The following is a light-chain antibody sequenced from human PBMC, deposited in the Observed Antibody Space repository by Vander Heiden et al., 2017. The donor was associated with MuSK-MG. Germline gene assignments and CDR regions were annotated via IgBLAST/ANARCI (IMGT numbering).Light chain of an antibody. V-gene: IGLV2-23*02. CDR3: CSYAGSSTWV. CDR1: SSDVGSYNF. CDR2: EVS. J-gene: IGLJ3*02. Sequence: HSALTQPASVSGSPGQSLTISCTGSSSDVGSYNFVAWYQQPPGKAPQLMIFEVSKRPSGVSNRFSGSRSGNTASLTISGLQAEDEADYYCCSYAGSSTWVFGGGTKVTVL.